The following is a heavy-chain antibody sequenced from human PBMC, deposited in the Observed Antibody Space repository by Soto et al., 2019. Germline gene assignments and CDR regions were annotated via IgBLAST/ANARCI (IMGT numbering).Heavy chain of an antibody. J-gene: IGHJ4*02. CDR2: IWYDGSNK. CDR3: ARDPYYDFWTEHTKAFDY. D-gene: IGHD3-3*01. V-gene: IGHV3-33*01. CDR1: GFTFSSYG. Sequence: PGGSLRLSCAASGFTFSSYGMHWVRQAPGKGLEWVAVIWYDGSNKYYADSVKGRFTISRDNSKNTLYLQMSSLRAEDTAVYYCARDPYYDFWTEHTKAFDYWGQGTLVTVSS.